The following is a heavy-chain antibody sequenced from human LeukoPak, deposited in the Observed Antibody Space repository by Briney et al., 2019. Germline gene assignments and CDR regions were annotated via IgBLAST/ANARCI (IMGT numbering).Heavy chain of an antibody. CDR3: ARSTWYSSSWYYFDY. Sequence: SETLSLTCAVPGVSISDSFWTWIRQPAGKGLGWIGRFHASGSTNYNPSLKSRVTMSVDTSKNHFSLRLASVTAEDTAVYYCARSTWYSSSWYYFDYWGRGTLLTVSS. CDR2: FHASGST. D-gene: IGHD6-13*01. J-gene: IGHJ4*02. CDR1: GVSISDSF. V-gene: IGHV4-4*07.